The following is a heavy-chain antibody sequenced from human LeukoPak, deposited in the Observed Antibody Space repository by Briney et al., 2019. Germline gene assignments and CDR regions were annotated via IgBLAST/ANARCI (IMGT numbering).Heavy chain of an antibody. D-gene: IGHD2-2*02. CDR3: ARVPFMEKLYNFDY. J-gene: IGHJ4*02. V-gene: IGHV1-18*01. CDR2: ISAYNGNT. CDR1: GYTFTSYG. Sequence: ASVKVSCKASGYTFTSYGISWVRQAPGQGREWMGWISAYNGNTNYAQKLQGRVTMTTDTSTSTAYMELRSLRSGDTAVYSCARVPFMEKLYNFDYWGQGTLVTVSS.